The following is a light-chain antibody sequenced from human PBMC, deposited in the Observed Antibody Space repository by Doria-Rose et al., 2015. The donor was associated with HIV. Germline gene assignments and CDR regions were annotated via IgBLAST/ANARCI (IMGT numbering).Light chain of an antibody. J-gene: IGKJ1*01. CDR3: HQYGTSWT. V-gene: IGKV3-20*01. CDR1: QSFSSTY. Sequence: EIVLTQSPGTLSLSPGERATLSCRASQSFSSTYLAWYQQNPGQAPSLLIYDGSTRATGIPDRLSASGSGTDFTLTINRLEPEDFALYYRHQYGTSWTFGQGTKVEI. CDR2: DGS.